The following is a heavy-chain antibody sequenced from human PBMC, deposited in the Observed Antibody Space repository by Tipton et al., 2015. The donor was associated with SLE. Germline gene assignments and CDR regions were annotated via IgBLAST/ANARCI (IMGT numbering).Heavy chain of an antibody. J-gene: IGHJ4*02. CDR2: FHHKGSS. V-gene: IGHV4-39*07. Sequence: TLSLTCIVSGDSISSSSYYWGWIRQPPGRGLEWIGSFHHKGSSYYNPSLKSRVTISVDTSKNQFSLKLSSVTAADTAVYYCARGVLGGSYPYWGQGTLVTVSS. CDR1: GDSISSSSYY. CDR3: ARGVLGGSYPY. D-gene: IGHD1-26*01.